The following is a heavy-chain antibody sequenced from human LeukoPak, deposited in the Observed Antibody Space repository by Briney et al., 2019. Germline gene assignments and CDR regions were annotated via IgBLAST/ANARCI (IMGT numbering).Heavy chain of an antibody. D-gene: IGHD6-19*01. V-gene: IGHV3-23*01. CDR3: AKDPSPIYSSDWTHFDY. CDR1: GFTFSSYA. CDR2: ISGSGGST. Sequence: GGSLRLSCAASGFTFSSYAMSWVRQAPGKGLEWVSAISGSGGSTYYADSVKGRFTISRDNSKNALYLQMNSLRAEDTAVYYCAKDPSPIYSSDWTHFDYWGQGTLVTVSS. J-gene: IGHJ4*02.